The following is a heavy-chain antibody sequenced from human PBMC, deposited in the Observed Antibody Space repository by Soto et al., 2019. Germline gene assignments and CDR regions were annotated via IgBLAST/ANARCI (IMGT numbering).Heavy chain of an antibody. CDR2: INSDGSST. CDR3: AISLLLLGMDV. Sequence: LRLSCAASGFTFSSYWMHWVRQAPGKGLVWVSRINSDGSSTSYADSVKGRFTISRDNAKNTLYLQMNSLRAEDTAVYYCAISLLLLGMDVWGQGTTVTVSS. D-gene: IGHD1-26*01. J-gene: IGHJ6*02. CDR1: GFTFSSYW. V-gene: IGHV3-74*01.